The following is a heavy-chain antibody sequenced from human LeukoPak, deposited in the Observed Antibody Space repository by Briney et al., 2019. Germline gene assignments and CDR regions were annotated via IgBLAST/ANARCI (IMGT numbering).Heavy chain of an antibody. Sequence: GSSVKVSCKASGGTFSSYAISWVRQAPGRGLEWMGGIIPIFGTANYAQKFQGRVTITADESTSTAYMELSSLRSDDTAVYYCAREGDDSSGEDAFDIWGQGTMVTVSS. CDR3: AREGDDSSGEDAFDI. V-gene: IGHV1-69*01. D-gene: IGHD3-22*01. CDR2: IIPIFGTA. CDR1: GGTFSSYA. J-gene: IGHJ3*02.